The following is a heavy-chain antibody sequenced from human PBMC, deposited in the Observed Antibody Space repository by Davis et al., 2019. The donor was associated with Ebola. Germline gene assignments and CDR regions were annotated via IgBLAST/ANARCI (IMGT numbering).Heavy chain of an antibody. V-gene: IGHV3-7*01. Sequence: GASLKFSCAASGFTFRSYWMSLVRPAPGKGLELVANINQDGSEKYYVDSVKGRFTISRDTAKNTLYLQMNSLRAEDTAVYYCARDRPLDFVFGDYYGMDVWGQGTTVTVSS. CDR1: GFTFRSYW. CDR2: INQDGSEK. D-gene: IGHD2-2*03. CDR3: ARDRPLDFVFGDYYGMDV. J-gene: IGHJ6*02.